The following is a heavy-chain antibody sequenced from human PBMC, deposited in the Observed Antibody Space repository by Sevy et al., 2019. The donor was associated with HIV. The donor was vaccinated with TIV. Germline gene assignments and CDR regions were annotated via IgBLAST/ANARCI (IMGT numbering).Heavy chain of an antibody. J-gene: IGHJ4*02. Sequence: GGSLRLSCAASGFTFSTYAMHWVRQAPGKGLEWVAVISYDGIKTYYADSMKGRFTISRDNFKNTLYLQMNSLRPEDTAVYYCAKDGGWYNYAPSDYWGLGTLVTVSS. CDR2: ISYDGIKT. V-gene: IGHV3-30*18. CDR3: AKDGGWYNYAPSDY. CDR1: GFTFSTYA. D-gene: IGHD1-1*01.